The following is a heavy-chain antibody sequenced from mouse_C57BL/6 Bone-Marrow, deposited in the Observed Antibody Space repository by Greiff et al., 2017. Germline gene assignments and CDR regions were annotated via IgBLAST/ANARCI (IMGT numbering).Heavy chain of an antibody. V-gene: IGHV1-55*01. J-gene: IGHJ4*01. CDR2: IYPGSGST. CDR3: ARPTEYYYYAMDY. D-gene: IGHD1-1*01. CDR1: GYTFTSYW. Sequence: VQLQQPGAELVKPGASVKMSCKASGYTFTSYWITWVKQRPGQGLEWIGDIYPGSGSTNYNEKFKSKATLTVDTSSSTAYMQLSSLTSEDYAVYYCARPTEYYYYAMDYWGQGTSVTVSS.